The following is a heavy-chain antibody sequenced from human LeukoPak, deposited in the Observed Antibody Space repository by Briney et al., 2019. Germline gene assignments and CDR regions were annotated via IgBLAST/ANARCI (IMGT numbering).Heavy chain of an antibody. J-gene: IGHJ4*02. D-gene: IGHD2-21*02. V-gene: IGHV3-30*02. Sequence: GGSLRLSCAASGFTFSSYGMHWARQAPGKGLEWVAFVRYDGSNKYYADSVKGRITISRDNSKNTLYLQMNSLRAEDTAVYYCARECGGDCYSALDYWGQGTLVTVSS. CDR1: GFTFSSYG. CDR2: VRYDGSNK. CDR3: ARECGGDCYSALDY.